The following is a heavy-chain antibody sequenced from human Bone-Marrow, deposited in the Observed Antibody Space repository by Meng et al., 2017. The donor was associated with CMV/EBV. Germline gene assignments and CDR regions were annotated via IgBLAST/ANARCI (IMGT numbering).Heavy chain of an antibody. V-gene: IGHV1-46*01. CDR3: ARANFASSWYFEF. J-gene: IGHJ4*02. D-gene: IGHD6-13*01. Sequence: ASVKVSCKASGYTFTSYYMHWVRQAPGQGLEWMGIINPSGGSTSYAQKFQGRVTITRNTSINTAYMELSSLRSEDTAVYYCARANFASSWYFEFWGQGTLVTVSS. CDR2: INPSGGST. CDR1: GYTFTSYY.